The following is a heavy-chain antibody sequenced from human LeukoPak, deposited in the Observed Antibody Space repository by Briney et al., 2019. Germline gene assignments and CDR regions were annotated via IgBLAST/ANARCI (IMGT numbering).Heavy chain of an antibody. CDR3: ARSIAAAGSQTDRGKFDY. CDR2: IYHSGST. J-gene: IGHJ4*02. Sequence: PSETLSLTCTVSGGSISSSSYYWGWIRQPPGKGLEWIGYIYHSGSTYYNPSLKSRVTISVDRSKNQFSLKLSSVTAADTAVYYCARSIAAAGSQTDRGKFDYWGQGTLVTVSS. CDR1: GGSISSSSYY. V-gene: IGHV4-39*07. D-gene: IGHD6-13*01.